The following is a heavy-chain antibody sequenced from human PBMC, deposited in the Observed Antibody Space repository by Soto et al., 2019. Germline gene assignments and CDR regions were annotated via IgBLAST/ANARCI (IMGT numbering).Heavy chain of an antibody. CDR2: ISGSGAST. J-gene: IGHJ3*02. V-gene: IGHV3-23*01. D-gene: IGHD1-1*01. CDR1: GFTFSSYA. CDR3: AKDARSIWNTGHYNDAFDI. Sequence: EVQLLESGGGLVQPGGSLRLSCAASGFTFSSYAMSWVRQAPGKGLEWVSAISGSGASTYYADSVKGRFTISRDNSENPLYVQMNSLRAEDTALYYCAKDARSIWNTGHYNDAFDIWGQGTMVTVSS.